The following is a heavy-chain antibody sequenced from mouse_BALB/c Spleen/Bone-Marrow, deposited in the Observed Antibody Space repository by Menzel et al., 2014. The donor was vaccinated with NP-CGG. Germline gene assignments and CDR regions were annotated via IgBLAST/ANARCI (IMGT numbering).Heavy chain of an antibody. J-gene: IGHJ4*01. Sequence: QAQLQQSGPGLVQPSQSLSITCTVSGFSLNNYGVHWVRQSPGKGLEWLGVIWSGGSTDYNAAFISRLSISKDNPKSQVFFKINSLQANDTAIYYCVRKGSFGNYAMDYWGQGTSVTVSS. CDR2: IWSGGST. CDR3: VRKGSFGNYAMDY. CDR1: GFSLNNYG. V-gene: IGHV2-2*02. D-gene: IGHD1-1*02.